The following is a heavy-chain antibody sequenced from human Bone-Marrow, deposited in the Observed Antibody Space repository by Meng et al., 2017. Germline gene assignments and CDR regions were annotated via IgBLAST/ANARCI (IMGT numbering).Heavy chain of an antibody. J-gene: IGHJ4*02. D-gene: IGHD6-13*01. CDR3: ARTDSIAAAGTRTKPKYYFDY. CDR2: ISAYNGNT. V-gene: IGHV1-18*01. Sequence: ASVKVSCKASGYTFTSYGISWARQAPGQGLEWMGWISAYNGNTNYAQKLQGRVTMTTDTSTSTAYMELRSLRSDDTAVYYCARTDSIAAAGTRTKPKYYFDYWGQGTLVTVSS. CDR1: GYTFTSYG.